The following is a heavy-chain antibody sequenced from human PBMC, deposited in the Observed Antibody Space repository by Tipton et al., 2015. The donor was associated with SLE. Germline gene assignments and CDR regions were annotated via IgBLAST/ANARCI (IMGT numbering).Heavy chain of an antibody. D-gene: IGHD3-3*01. J-gene: IGHJ6*03. Sequence: TLSLTCTVSGGSISSGNYSWNWIRQPAGKGLEWIGRLHSSGSTKYNPSLNSRVTMSLDESKSQFSLTLSSVTAADTAVYYCARAVAIFGGVNRGYYMDVWGKGTSVTVSS. CDR2: LHSSGST. CDR1: GGSISSGNYS. CDR3: ARAVAIFGGVNRGYYMDV. V-gene: IGHV4-61*02.